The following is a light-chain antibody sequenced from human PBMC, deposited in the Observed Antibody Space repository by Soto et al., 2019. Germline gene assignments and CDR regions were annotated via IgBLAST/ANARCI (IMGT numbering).Light chain of an antibody. CDR2: SNN. V-gene: IGLV1-44*01. Sequence: QSVLTQPPSVSGTPGHKVSISCSGSTSNLGGNTVNWYQQLPGTAPKLLIYSNNQRPSGVPDRFSGSKSGTSASMAISGVRSEDEADYYCAAWDDSLTAWVFGGGTKLTVL. CDR3: AAWDDSLTAWV. CDR1: TSNLGGNT. J-gene: IGLJ3*02.